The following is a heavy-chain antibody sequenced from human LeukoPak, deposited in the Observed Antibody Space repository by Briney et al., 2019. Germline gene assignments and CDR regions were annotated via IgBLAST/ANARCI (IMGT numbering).Heavy chain of an antibody. D-gene: IGHD2-21*01. V-gene: IGHV4-59*01. J-gene: IGHJ6*03. Sequence: PSETLSLTCTVSGGSISSYYWSWIRQPPGKGLEWIGYIYYSGSTNYNPSLKSRVTISVDTSKNQFSLKLSSVTAADTAVYYCARVVVGYYYYMDVWGKGTTVTVSS. CDR3: ARVVVGYYYYMDV. CDR2: IYYSGST. CDR1: GGSISSYY.